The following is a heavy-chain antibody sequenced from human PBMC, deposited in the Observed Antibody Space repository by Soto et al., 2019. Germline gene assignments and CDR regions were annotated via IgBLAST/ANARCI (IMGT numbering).Heavy chain of an antibody. CDR3: ARDYCGGDCSNWFDP. D-gene: IGHD2-21*02. Sequence: SVKVSCKASGGTFSSYAISWVRQAPGQGLEWMGGIIPIFGTANYAQKFQGRVTITADESTSTAYMELSSLRFEDTALYYCARDYCGGDCSNWFDPWGQGTLVTVSS. V-gene: IGHV1-69*13. CDR1: GGTFSSYA. CDR2: IIPIFGTA. J-gene: IGHJ5*02.